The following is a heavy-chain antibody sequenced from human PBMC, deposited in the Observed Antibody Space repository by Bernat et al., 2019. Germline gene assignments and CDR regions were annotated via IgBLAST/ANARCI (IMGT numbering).Heavy chain of an antibody. D-gene: IGHD3-16*01. J-gene: IGHJ4*02. V-gene: IGHV3-21*01. Sequence: EVQLVESGGGLVKPGGSLRLSCAASGFTFSSYSMNWVRQAPGKGLGWVSSISSSSSYMYYAGSVEGRFTISRDNAKNSLYLQVNSLRAEDTAVYYCARGRDYVWGSYRTFDYWGQGTLVTVSS. CDR1: GFTFSSYS. CDR3: ARGRDYVWGSYRTFDY. CDR2: ISSSSSYM.